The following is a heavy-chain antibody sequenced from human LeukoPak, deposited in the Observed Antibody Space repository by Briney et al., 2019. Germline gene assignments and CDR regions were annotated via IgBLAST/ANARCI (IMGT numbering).Heavy chain of an antibody. D-gene: IGHD2-15*01. CDR1: GYSFTSYW. CDR2: LYPGDFDP. CDR3: ARLGVGVTFDY. Sequence: GESLKIPCKSSGYSFTSYWTGWVRQMPGKGLEGMGNLYPGDFDPRYSRFFQGPVTISPEKSISTAYLQWSSLKASDTAMYYCARLGVGVTFDYWGQGTLVTVSS. J-gene: IGHJ4*02. V-gene: IGHV5-51*01.